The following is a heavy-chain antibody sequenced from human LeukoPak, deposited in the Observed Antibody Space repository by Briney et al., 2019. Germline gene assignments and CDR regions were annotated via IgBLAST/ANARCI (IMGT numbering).Heavy chain of an antibody. J-gene: IGHJ4*02. CDR1: GFTFSSYA. CDR2: ISGSGGST. V-gene: IGHV3-23*01. Sequence: VGSLRLSCAASGFTFSSYAMSWVRQAPGKGLEWVSAISGSGGSTYYADSVKGRFTISRDNSKNTLYLQMNSLRAEDTAVYYRAKDYGGSYPYPFDYWGQGTLVTVSS. CDR3: AKDYGGSYPYPFDY. D-gene: IGHD1-26*01.